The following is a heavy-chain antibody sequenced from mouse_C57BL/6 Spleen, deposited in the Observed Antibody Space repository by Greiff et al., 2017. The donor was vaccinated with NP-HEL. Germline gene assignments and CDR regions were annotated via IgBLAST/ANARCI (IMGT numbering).Heavy chain of an antibody. J-gene: IGHJ3*01. CDR3: ARQRDYDSFAY. CDR1: GFTFSDYG. V-gene: IGHV5-17*01. D-gene: IGHD2-4*01. Sequence: EVRVVESGGGLVKPGGSLKLSCAASGFTFSDYGMHWVRQAPEKGLEWVAYISSGSSTIYYADTVKGRFTISRDNAKNTLFLQMTSLRSEDTALYYCARQRDYDSFAYWGQGTLVTVSA. CDR2: ISSGSSTI.